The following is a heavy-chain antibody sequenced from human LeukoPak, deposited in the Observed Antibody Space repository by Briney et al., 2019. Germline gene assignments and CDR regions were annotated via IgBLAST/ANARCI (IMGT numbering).Heavy chain of an antibody. Sequence: GGSLRLSCAASGFTFSSYGMHWVRQAPGKGLEWVAVISYDGSNKYYADSVKGRFTISRDNSKNTLYLQMNSLRAEDTAVYYCAKRSGSYPFDYWGQGALVTVSS. CDR3: AKRSGSYPFDY. V-gene: IGHV3-30*18. CDR1: GFTFSSYG. CDR2: ISYDGSNK. J-gene: IGHJ4*02. D-gene: IGHD1-26*01.